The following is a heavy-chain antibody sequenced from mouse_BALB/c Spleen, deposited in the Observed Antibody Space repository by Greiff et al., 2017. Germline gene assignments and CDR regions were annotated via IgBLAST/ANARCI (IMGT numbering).Heavy chain of an antibody. V-gene: IGHV5-4*02. J-gene: IGHJ2*01. Sequence: EVMLVESGGGLVKPGGSLKLSCAASGFTFSDYYMYWVRQTPEKRLEWVATISDGGSYTYYPDSVKGRFTISRDNAKNNLYLQMSSLKSEDTAMYYCARGGDYGNYVDYWGQGTTLTVSS. D-gene: IGHD2-1*01. CDR2: ISDGGSYT. CDR3: ARGGDYGNYVDY. CDR1: GFTFSDYY.